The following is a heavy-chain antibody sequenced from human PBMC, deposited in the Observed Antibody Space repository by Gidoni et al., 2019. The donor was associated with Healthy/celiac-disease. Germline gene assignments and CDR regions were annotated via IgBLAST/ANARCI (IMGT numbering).Heavy chain of an antibody. CDR1: GGSINSSSHD. D-gene: IGHD5-18*01. CDR2: IYYSRST. J-gene: IGHJ3*02. V-gene: IGHV4-39*07. Sequence: QLQLQESGPGLVKPSETLSLPCTVSGGSINSSSHDWGWLRPSPGKGLEWNGSIYYSRSTYYNPSLKSRVTRSGDTSKNQFSLKMSYVTAADTAVYYCARDPLAVTAFDIWGQGTMVTVSS. CDR3: ARDPLAVTAFDI.